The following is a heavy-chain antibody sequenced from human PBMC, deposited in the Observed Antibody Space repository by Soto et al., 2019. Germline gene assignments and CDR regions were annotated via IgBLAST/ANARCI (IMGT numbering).Heavy chain of an antibody. V-gene: IGHV3-64*01. Sequence: PRGSLRLSCAASGFTLSGYAMDWVRQAPGKGLEYVSGISSNGVGTYYANSVQGRFTISRDNSKNTVYLQMGSLRPEDMAVYYCARRARPDFYYMDFWGKRSTVTFSS. CDR3: ARRARPDFYYMDF. CDR1: GFTLSGYA. J-gene: IGHJ6*03. CDR2: ISSNGVGT. D-gene: IGHD6-6*01.